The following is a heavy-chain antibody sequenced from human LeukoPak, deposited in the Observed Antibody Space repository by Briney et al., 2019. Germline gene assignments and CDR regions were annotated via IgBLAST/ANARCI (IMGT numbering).Heavy chain of an antibody. CDR2: INHSGST. CDR1: GGSFSGYY. J-gene: IGHJ4*02. Sequence: SETLSLTCAVYGGSFSGYYWSWIRQPPGKGLEWIGEINHSGSTNYNPSLKSRVTISVDTSKNQFSLKLSSVTAADTAVYYCARSGWSDYWGQGTLVTVSS. D-gene: IGHD6-19*01. CDR3: ARSGWSDY. V-gene: IGHV4-34*01.